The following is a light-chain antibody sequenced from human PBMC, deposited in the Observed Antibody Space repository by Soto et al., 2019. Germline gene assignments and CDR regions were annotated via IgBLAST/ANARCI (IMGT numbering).Light chain of an antibody. V-gene: IGKV3-11*01. Sequence: DSVLTQSPGTLSLSPGGRATLSCRASQNVDSTYLAWYQQKPGQAPRLLIYDASNRATGIPARFSGSGSGTDFTLTISSLEPEDFAVYYCQQRSNWPLTFGGGTKVDIK. CDR2: DAS. CDR1: QNVDSTY. J-gene: IGKJ4*01. CDR3: QQRSNWPLT.